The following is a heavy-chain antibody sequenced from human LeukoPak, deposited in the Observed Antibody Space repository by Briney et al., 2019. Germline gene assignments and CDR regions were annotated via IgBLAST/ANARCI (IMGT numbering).Heavy chain of an antibody. V-gene: IGHV3-48*04. CDR2: ISSSSSTI. CDR3: ASSWEYYYDSSGSFAFDI. J-gene: IGHJ3*02. Sequence: HSGGSLRLSCAASGFTFSSYSMNWVRQAPGKGLEWVSYISSSSSTIYYADSVKGRFTISRDNAKNSLYLQMNSLRAEDTAVYYCASSWEYYYDSSGSFAFDIWGQGTMVTVSS. D-gene: IGHD3-22*01. CDR1: GFTFSSYS.